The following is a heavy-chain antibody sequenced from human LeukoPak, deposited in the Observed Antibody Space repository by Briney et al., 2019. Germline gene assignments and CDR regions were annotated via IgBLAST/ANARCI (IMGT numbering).Heavy chain of an antibody. CDR1: GLTFTDYY. CDR2: ISPSGTVI. J-gene: IGHJ4*02. D-gene: IGHD3-9*01. Sequence: GGSLRLSCSASGLTFTDYYMSWIRQAPGKGLEWVSYISPSGTVIYYGDSVKGRFTISRDNAKKSLYLQMNSLRAEDTAVYYCAKSDRILNDILTGYYAPFDYWGQGTLVTVSS. V-gene: IGHV3-11*01. CDR3: AKSDRILNDILTGYYAPFDY.